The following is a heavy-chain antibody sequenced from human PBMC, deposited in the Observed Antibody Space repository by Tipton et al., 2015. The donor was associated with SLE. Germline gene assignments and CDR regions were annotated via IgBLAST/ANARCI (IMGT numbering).Heavy chain of an antibody. CDR3: ARGGIVVVPAAIPPTN. J-gene: IGHJ4*02. Sequence: TLSLTCTVSGGSISGYYWSWIRQPPGKGLEWIGEINHSGSTNYNPSLKSRVTISVDTSKNQFSLKLSSVTAADTAVYYCARGGIVVVPAAIPPTNWGQGTLVTASS. V-gene: IGHV4-34*01. CDR2: INHSGST. D-gene: IGHD2-2*01. CDR1: GGSISGYY.